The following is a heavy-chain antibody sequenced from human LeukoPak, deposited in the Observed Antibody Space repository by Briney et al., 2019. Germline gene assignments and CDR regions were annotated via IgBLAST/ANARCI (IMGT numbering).Heavy chain of an antibody. J-gene: IGHJ4*02. V-gene: IGHV3-21*01. Sequence: GGSLRLSCAASGFTFSSYSMNWVRQAPGKGLEWVSSISSSSSYIYYADSVKGRFTISRDNAKNSLYLQMSSLRAEDTAVYYCARDPRIVVVIASPFDYWGQGTLVTVSS. D-gene: IGHD2-21*01. CDR1: GFTFSSYS. CDR2: ISSSSSYI. CDR3: ARDPRIVVVIASPFDY.